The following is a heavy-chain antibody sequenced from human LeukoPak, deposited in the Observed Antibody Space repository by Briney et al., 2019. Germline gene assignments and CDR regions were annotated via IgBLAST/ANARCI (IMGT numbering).Heavy chain of an antibody. CDR3: AREDYDYVWGTYYYYMDV. Sequence: GGSLRLSCAASGFTFSSYWMSWVRQAPGKGLEWVANIKQDGSEKYYVDSVKGRFTISRDNAKNSLYLQMNSLRAEDTAVYYCAREDYDYVWGTYYYYMDVWGKGTTVTISS. D-gene: IGHD3-16*01. V-gene: IGHV3-7*01. CDR2: IKQDGSEK. J-gene: IGHJ6*03. CDR1: GFTFSSYW.